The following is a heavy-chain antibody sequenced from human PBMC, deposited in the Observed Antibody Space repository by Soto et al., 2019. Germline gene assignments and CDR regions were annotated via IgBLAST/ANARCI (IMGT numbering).Heavy chain of an antibody. V-gene: IGHV3-73*02. CDR1: GFTFSGSA. D-gene: IGHD2-8*01. CDR3: TRMYYSLGY. Sequence: EVQLVESGGGLVQPGGSLKLSCAASGFTFSGSAMHWVRQASGKGLEWVGRIRSKGNSYATEYAASVKGRFTISRDDSKNTAYLQMNSLKTEDTAVYYCTRMYYSLGYWGQGTLVTVSS. CDR2: IRSKGNSYAT. J-gene: IGHJ4*02.